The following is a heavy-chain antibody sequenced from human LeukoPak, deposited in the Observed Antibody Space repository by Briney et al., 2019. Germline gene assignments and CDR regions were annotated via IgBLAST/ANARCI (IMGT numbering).Heavy chain of an antibody. Sequence: GGSLRLSCAASGFTFSSNYMGWVREAPGKGLEWVSVIYSGGDTSYTDSVKGRFTISRDNSKNTLYLQMNSLRAEDTAVYYCAKGSSGYDFSCFDYWGQGTLVTVSS. CDR2: IYSGGDT. CDR1: GFTFSSNY. CDR3: AKGSSGYDFSCFDY. V-gene: IGHV3-66*01. J-gene: IGHJ4*02. D-gene: IGHD5-12*01.